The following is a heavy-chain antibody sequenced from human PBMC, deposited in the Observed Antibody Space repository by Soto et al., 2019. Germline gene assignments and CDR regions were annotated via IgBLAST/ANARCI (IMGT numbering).Heavy chain of an antibody. V-gene: IGHV3-11*05. CDR2: ISRSRSYT. CDR1: GFTFSDYY. D-gene: IGHD3-10*01. Sequence: PGGSLRLSCAASGFTFSDYYMSWIRQAPGKGLEWVSYISRSRSYTNYADSVKGRFTISRDNAKNSLYLQMNSLRAEDTAVYYCARDHYGPGWFDPWGQGTLVTVSS. CDR3: ARDHYGPGWFDP. J-gene: IGHJ5*02.